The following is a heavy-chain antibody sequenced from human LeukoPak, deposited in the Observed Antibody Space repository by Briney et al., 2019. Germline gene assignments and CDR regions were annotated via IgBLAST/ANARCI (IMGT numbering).Heavy chain of an antibody. CDR3: ARTYCSSTSCYDGNYYYYGMDV. Sequence: SETLSLTCAVSGGSISTGGYSRSWIRQPPGKGLESLGYIYHSGSTYYNPSLKSRVTISVDRSKNQFSLKLSSVTAADTAVYYCARTYCSSTSCYDGNYYYYGMDVWGKGTTVTVSS. V-gene: IGHV4-30-2*01. CDR1: GGSISTGGYS. J-gene: IGHJ6*04. D-gene: IGHD2-2*01. CDR2: IYHSGST.